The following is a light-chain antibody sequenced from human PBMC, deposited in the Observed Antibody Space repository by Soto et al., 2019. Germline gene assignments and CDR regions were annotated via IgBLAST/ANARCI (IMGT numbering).Light chain of an antibody. V-gene: IGKV3-20*01. J-gene: IGKJ5*01. CDR3: QQFSSYPLT. Sequence: VLTQSPGTLSLSPGERATLSCRASQTVRNNYLAWYQQKPGQAPRFLIYDASSRATGIPDRFSGGGSGTDFTLTISSLEPEDLAVYYCQQFSSYPLTFGGGTRVEIK. CDR1: QTVRNNY. CDR2: DAS.